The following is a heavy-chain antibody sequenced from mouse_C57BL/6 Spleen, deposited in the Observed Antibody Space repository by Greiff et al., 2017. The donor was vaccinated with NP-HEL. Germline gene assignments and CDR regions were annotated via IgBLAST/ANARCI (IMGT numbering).Heavy chain of an antibody. D-gene: IGHD1-1*01. CDR3: ARAGSSERDYFDY. CDR2: INPGSGGT. Sequence: QVQLKESGAELVRPGTSVKVSCKASGYAFTNYLIEWVKQRPGQGLEWIGVINPGSGGTNYNEKFKGKATLTADKSSSTAYMQLSSLTSEDSAVYFCARAGSSERDYFDYWGQGTTLTVSS. J-gene: IGHJ2*01. CDR1: GYAFTNYL. V-gene: IGHV1-54*01.